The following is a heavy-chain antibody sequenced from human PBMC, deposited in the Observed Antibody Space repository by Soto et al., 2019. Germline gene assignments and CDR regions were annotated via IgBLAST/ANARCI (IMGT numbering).Heavy chain of an antibody. J-gene: IGHJ4*02. D-gene: IGHD6-19*01. CDR2: IYHSGST. CDR3: ARAGGLGAVAVDY. V-gene: IGHV4-30-2*01. CDR1: GGSISSGGYS. Sequence: LQLQESGSGLVKPSQTLSLTCAVSGGSISSGGYSWSWIRQPPEKGLEWVGYIYHSGSTYYNPSLKSRVTISVDRSKNQFSLKLSSVTAADTAVYYCARAGGLGAVAVDYWGQGTLVTVSS.